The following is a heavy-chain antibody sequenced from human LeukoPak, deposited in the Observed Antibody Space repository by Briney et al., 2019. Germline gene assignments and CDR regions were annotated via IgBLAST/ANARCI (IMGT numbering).Heavy chain of an antibody. V-gene: IGHV3-53*01. CDR1: GFTVSSNY. CDR3: AKDEVDYYGSGSYR. CDR2: IYSGGGT. Sequence: QPGGSLRLSCAASGFTVSSNYMSWVRQAPGKGLEWVSIIYSGGGTYYADSVKGRFTISRDNSKNTLYLQMNSLRAEDTAVYYCAKDEVDYYGSGSYRWGQGTLVTVSS. D-gene: IGHD3-10*01. J-gene: IGHJ4*02.